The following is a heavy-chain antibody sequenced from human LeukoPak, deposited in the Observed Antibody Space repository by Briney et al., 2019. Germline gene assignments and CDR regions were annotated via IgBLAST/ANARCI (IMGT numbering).Heavy chain of an antibody. Sequence: PGGSLRLSCAASGFTFSSYGMHWVRQAPGKGLEWVAVIWYDGSNKYYADSVKGRFTISRDNSKNTLYLPMNSLRAEDTAVYYCAKDPAGYSTSDPHYWGQGTLVTVSS. D-gene: IGHD6-13*01. CDR1: GFTFSSYG. CDR2: IWYDGSNK. J-gene: IGHJ4*02. V-gene: IGHV3-33*06. CDR3: AKDPAGYSTSDPHY.